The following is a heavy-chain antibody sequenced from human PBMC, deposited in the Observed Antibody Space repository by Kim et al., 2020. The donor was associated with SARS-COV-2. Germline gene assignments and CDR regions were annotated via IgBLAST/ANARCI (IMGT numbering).Heavy chain of an antibody. CDR1: GFTFDDYA. CDR2: ISWNSGSI. Sequence: GGSLRLSCAASGFTFDDYAMHWVRQAPGKGLEWVSGISWNSGSIGYADSVKGRFTISRDNAKNSLYLQMNSLRAEDTALYYCAKEVQGYSGSYHFYYGMDVWGQGTTVTVSS. D-gene: IGHD1-26*01. J-gene: IGHJ6*02. CDR3: AKEVQGYSGSYHFYYGMDV. V-gene: IGHV3-9*01.